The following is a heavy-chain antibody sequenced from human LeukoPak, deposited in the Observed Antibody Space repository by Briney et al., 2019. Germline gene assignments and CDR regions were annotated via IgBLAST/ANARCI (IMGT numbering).Heavy chain of an antibody. CDR1: GGSFSGYC. Sequence: SETLSLTCAVYGGSFSGYCWSWIRQPPGKGLEWIGEINHSGSTNYNPSLKSRVTISVDTSKNQFSLKLSSVTAADTAVYYSARGLVTIFGVVPPTDFNYWGQGTLVTVSS. CDR3: ARGLVTIFGVVPPTDFNY. J-gene: IGHJ4*02. CDR2: INHSGST. V-gene: IGHV4-34*01. D-gene: IGHD3-3*01.